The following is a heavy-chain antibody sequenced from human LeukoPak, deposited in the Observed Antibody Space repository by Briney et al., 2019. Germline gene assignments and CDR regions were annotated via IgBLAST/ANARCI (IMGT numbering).Heavy chain of an antibody. D-gene: IGHD2-21*01. CDR3: ARERQSCAGDCSDH. J-gene: IGHJ4*02. CDR2: IHIGSSNI. Sequence: GGSLRLSCAASGFIFSTYEMNWVRQAPGKGLEWISYIHIGSSNICYADSVKGRFTISRDDAKNSLYLQMNSLRAEDTAVYYCARERQSCAGDCSDHWGQGTLVTVSS. V-gene: IGHV3-48*03. CDR1: GFIFSTYE.